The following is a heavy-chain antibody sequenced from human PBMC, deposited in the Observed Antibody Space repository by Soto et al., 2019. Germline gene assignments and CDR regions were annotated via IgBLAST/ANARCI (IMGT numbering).Heavy chain of an antibody. CDR1: GCAFNTHA. D-gene: IGHD2-2*01. CDR3: AKTRPDVVVVPAVYYGMDV. CDR2: LSGSGGRT. J-gene: IGHJ6*02. Sequence: GGLMRLPSAASGCAFNTHAIRRVRQAPGTGLEWGSALSGSGGRTYYADSVKGRFTISRDNSKNMLYLQMNSLRPEDTADYYCAKTRPDVVVVPAVYYGMDVWGHGITVTVYS. V-gene: IGHV3-23*01.